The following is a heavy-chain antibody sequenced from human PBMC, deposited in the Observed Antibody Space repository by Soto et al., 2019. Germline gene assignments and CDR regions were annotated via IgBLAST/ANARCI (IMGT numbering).Heavy chain of an antibody. D-gene: IGHD7-27*01. V-gene: IGHV3-30*03. CDR1: GFNFNDHA. CDR3: ATENIGSHWGLLEFEY. J-gene: IGHJ4*02. Sequence: QPGGSLRLSCAASGFNFNDHAMHWVRQAPVKGLEWVAVLSYDGSNKKYADSVRGRFTISRDNSENTLYLQMDGLRPEDTALYFCATENIGSHWGLLEFEYWGQGTSVTVSS. CDR2: LSYDGSNK.